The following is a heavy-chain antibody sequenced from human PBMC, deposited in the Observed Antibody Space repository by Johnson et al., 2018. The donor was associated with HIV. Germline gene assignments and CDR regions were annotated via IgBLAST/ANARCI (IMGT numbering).Heavy chain of an antibody. CDR2: ISYDGSNK. D-gene: IGHD1-1*01. V-gene: IGHV3-30*04. CDR1: GFTFSSYA. Sequence: QVQLVESGGGVVQPGRSLRLSCAASGFTFSSYAMHWVRQAPGKGLEWVAVISYDGSNKYYADSVKGRFTISRDSSKNTLYLQMNSLRVEDTAVYYCARGITTVDAFDIWGQGTMVTVSS. CDR3: ARGITTVDAFDI. J-gene: IGHJ3*02.